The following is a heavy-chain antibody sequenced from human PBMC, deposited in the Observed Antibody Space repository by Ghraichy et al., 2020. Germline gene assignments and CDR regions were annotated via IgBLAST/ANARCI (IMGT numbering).Heavy chain of an antibody. CDR1: GFTFSSYE. CDR2: ISSSGSTI. D-gene: IGHD2-15*01. V-gene: IGHV3-48*03. CDR3: AREGHIVVVVAAPYGMDV. J-gene: IGHJ6*02. Sequence: GGSLRLSCAASGFTFSSYEMNWVRQAPGKGLEWVSYISSSGSTIYYADSVKGRFTISRDNAKNSLYLQMNSLRAEDTAVYYCAREGHIVVVVAAPYGMDVWGQGTTVTVSS.